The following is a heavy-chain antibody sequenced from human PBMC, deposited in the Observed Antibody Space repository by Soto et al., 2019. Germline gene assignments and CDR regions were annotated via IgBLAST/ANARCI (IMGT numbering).Heavy chain of an antibody. CDR2: IYHSGST. V-gene: IGHV4-4*02. Sequence: QVQLQESGPGLVKPSGTLSLTCAVSGGSISSSNWWSWVRQPPGKGLEWIGEIYHSGSTNYNPSLTSRVTISVDKSKNQFSLKLSSVTAADTAVYYCARDPRYCISTSCYSHGMDVWGQGTTVTVSS. J-gene: IGHJ6*02. CDR1: GGSISSSNW. CDR3: ARDPRYCISTSCYSHGMDV. D-gene: IGHD2-2*01.